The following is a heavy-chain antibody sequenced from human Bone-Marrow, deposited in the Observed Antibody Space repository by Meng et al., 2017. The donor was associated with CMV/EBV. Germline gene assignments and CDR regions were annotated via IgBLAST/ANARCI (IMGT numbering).Heavy chain of an antibody. J-gene: IGHJ5*02. D-gene: IGHD6-13*01. CDR3: AKRPRIAAAGTGEFDP. CDR2: MSGSGRGT. CDR1: FPCSSGA. V-gene: IGHV3-23*01. Sequence: FPCSSGAMSGVRQAPGKGLEGGAGMSGSGRGTYDGDYVRSRFTISRDNSKNTLYLQMNSLRAEDTALYYCAKRPRIAAAGTGEFDPWGQGTLVTVSS.